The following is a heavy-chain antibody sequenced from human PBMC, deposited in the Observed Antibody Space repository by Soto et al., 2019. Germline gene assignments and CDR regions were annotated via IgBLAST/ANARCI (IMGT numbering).Heavy chain of an antibody. J-gene: IGHJ3*02. D-gene: IGHD2-8*01. CDR3: AKECEDIVLMVYALDAFDI. CDR1: GFTFSSYW. Sequence: PGGSLRLSCAASGFTFSSYWMHWVRQAPGKGLVWVSPISGSGSSTSYADSVKGRFTISRDNSKNTLYLQMNSLRAEDTAVYYCAKECEDIVLMVYALDAFDIWGQGTMVTVSS. CDR2: ISGSGSST. V-gene: IGHV3-74*01.